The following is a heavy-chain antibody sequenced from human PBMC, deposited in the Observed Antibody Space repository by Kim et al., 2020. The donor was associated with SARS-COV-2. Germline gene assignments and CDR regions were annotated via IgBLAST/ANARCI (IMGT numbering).Heavy chain of an antibody. CDR3: TRAPRYYYGMDV. V-gene: IGHV3-73*01. CDR2: IRSKANSYAT. CDR1: GFTFSGSA. J-gene: IGHJ6*02. Sequence: GGSLRLSCAASGFTFSGSAMHWVRQASGKGLEWVGRIRSKANSYATAYAASVKGRFTISRDDSKNTAYLQMNSLKTEDTAVYYCTRAPRYYYGMDVWGQGTTVTVSS.